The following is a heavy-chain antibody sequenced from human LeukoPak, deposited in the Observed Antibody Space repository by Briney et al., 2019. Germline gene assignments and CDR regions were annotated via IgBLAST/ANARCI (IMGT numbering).Heavy chain of an antibody. CDR1: GFTFSDYY. CDR3: AKDRGIQLWFAFDI. V-gene: IGHV3-11*01. Sequence: PGGSLRLSCAASGFTFSDYYMSWIRQAPAKGLERVSYISSSGSTIYYADSVKGRFTISRDNAKNSLYLQMNSLRAEDTAVYYCAKDRGIQLWFAFDIWGQGTMVTVSS. D-gene: IGHD5-18*01. J-gene: IGHJ3*02. CDR2: ISSSGSTI.